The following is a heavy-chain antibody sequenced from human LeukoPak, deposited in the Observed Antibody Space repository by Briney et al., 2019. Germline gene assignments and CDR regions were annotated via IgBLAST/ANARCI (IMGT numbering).Heavy chain of an antibody. V-gene: IGHV4-59*01. Sequence: SETLSLTCTISGGSISSYYWSWIRQPPGKKLVWIGYIDNGGSPKYNPSLKSRVTISVVTSKNQFSLKLSSVTAADTAVYYCARDLGRVANDYYFDYWGQGTLVTVSS. CDR2: IDNGGSP. CDR1: GGSISSYY. J-gene: IGHJ4*02. CDR3: ARDLGRVANDYYFDY. D-gene: IGHD4/OR15-4a*01.